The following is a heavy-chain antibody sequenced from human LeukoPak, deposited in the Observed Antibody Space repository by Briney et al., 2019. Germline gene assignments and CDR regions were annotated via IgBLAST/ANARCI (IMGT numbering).Heavy chain of an antibody. CDR2: INSDGSST. J-gene: IGHJ4*02. CDR3: ARVGNGDFAKILDY. CDR1: GFTFSSYW. V-gene: IGHV3-74*01. Sequence: GGSLRLSCAASGFTFSSYWMHWVRQAPGKGLVWVSRINSDGSSTSYADSVKGRFTISRDNAKNTLYLQMNSLRAEDTAVYYCARVGNGDFAKILDYWGQGTLVTVSS. D-gene: IGHD4-17*01.